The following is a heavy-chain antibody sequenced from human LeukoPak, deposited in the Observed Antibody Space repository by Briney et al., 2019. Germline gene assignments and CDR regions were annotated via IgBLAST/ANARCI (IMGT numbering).Heavy chain of an antibody. V-gene: IGHV3-48*04. J-gene: IGHJ4*02. D-gene: IGHD6-13*01. Sequence: GGSLRLSCAASGFTFSTHDLNWVRQAPGKGLEWVSFISSRSSTIYYADSVKGRFTISRDNAKNSVYLQMSSLRAEDTGVYYCATTLNIATPGHLWGQGALVTVSS. CDR2: ISSRSSTI. CDR1: GFTFSTHD. CDR3: ATTLNIATPGHL.